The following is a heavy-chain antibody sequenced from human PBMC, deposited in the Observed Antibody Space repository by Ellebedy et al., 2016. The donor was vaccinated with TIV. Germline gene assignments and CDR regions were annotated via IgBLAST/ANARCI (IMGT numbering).Heavy chain of an antibody. CDR3: ARRDSERQLDY. V-gene: IGHV3-21*04. J-gene: IGHJ4*02. Sequence: GGSLRLXXAASGFTFSSYSMNWVRQAPGKGLEWVSSISSSSSYIYYADSVKGRFTISRDNAKNSLYLQMNSLRAEDTAVYYCARRDSERQLDYWGQGTLVTVSP. CDR1: GFTFSSYS. CDR2: ISSSSSYI. D-gene: IGHD1-26*01.